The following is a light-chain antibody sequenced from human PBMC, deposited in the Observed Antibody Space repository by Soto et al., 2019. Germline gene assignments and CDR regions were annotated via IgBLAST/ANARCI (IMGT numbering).Light chain of an antibody. CDR3: SSYTSSSPYV. V-gene: IGLV2-14*01. Sequence: QSALTQPASVSGSPGQSITISCTGTSSDVGGYNYVSWYQQHPGKAPKLMIYEVSNRPSGVSNRFSGPKSGNTASLTISGLQAEDEADYYCSSYTSSSPYVSGTGTKVTVL. CDR2: EVS. J-gene: IGLJ1*01. CDR1: SSDVGGYNY.